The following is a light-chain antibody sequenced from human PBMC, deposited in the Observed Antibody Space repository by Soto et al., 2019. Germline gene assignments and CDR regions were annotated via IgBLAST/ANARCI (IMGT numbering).Light chain of an antibody. CDR1: SSDVGRYNY. Sequence: SVLTQPASVSGSPGQSITISCTGASSDVGRYNYVSWYQLHPGKAPKLIIYEVSNRPSGVSNRFSGSKSGNTASLTISGLRAEDEADYYCNSYTSSTAYVLGTGTKVTVL. CDR3: NSYTSSTAYV. J-gene: IGLJ1*01. CDR2: EVS. V-gene: IGLV2-14*01.